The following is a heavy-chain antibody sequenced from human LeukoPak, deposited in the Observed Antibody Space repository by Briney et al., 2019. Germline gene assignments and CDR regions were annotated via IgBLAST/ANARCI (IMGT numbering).Heavy chain of an antibody. V-gene: IGHV1-69*06. CDR2: IIPIFGTA. J-gene: IGHJ4*02. D-gene: IGHD3-22*01. Sequence: ASVKVSCKASGGTFSSYAISWVRQAPGQGLEWMGGIIPIFGTANYAQKFQGRVTITADKSTSTAYMELSSLRSEDTAVYYCARNLTYYDSSGDYVDNWGQGTLVTVSS. CDR1: GGTFSSYA. CDR3: ARNLTYYDSSGDYVDN.